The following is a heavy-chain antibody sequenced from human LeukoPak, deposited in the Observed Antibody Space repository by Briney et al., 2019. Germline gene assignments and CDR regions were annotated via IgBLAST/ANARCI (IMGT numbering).Heavy chain of an antibody. CDR2: IYCSGST. D-gene: IGHD3-3*02. J-gene: IGHJ4*02. CDR3: ARDLAPHY. CDR1: GGSISSDY. Sequence: TSETLSLTCTVSGGSISSDYWSWIRQPPGKGLEWIGYIYCSGSTNYNPSLKSRVTISVDTSKNQFSLKLSSVTAADTAVHYCARDLAPHYWGQGTLVTVSS. V-gene: IGHV4-59*01.